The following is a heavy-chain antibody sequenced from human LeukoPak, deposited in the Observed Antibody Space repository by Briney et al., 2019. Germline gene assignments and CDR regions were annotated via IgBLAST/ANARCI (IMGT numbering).Heavy chain of an antibody. D-gene: IGHD2-15*01. V-gene: IGHV4-30-2*01. Sequence: SQTLSLTCAVSGGSISSGGYSWSWIRQPPGKGLEWIGYVYHSGSTYYNPSLKSRVTISVDRSKNQFSLNLSSVTAADTAVYYCAREGYCSGGSCDNWFDPWGQGTLVTVSS. CDR3: AREGYCSGGSCDNWFDP. J-gene: IGHJ5*02. CDR2: VYHSGST. CDR1: GGSISSGGYS.